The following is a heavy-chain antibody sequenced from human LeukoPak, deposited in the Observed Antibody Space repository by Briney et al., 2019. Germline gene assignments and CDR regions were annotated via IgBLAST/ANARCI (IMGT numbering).Heavy chain of an antibody. CDR3: ARSYCSGNKCYSDWYFDL. D-gene: IGHD2-15*01. J-gene: IGHJ2*01. CDR1: GMTFRSHW. Sequence: GGSLRLSCAASGMTFRSHWLSWVRQVPGKGLEWVAKISQDGSRTDYVDSVRGRFTISRDNAKNSLYLQMNSLRADDTAVYYCARSYCSGNKCYSDWYFDLWGRGTQVIVSS. CDR2: ISQDGSRT. V-gene: IGHV3-7*03.